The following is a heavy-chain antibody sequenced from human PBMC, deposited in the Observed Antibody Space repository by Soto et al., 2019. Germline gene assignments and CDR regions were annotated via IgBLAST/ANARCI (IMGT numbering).Heavy chain of an antibody. CDR3: ARVGYYYDSSGYYLAFDI. CDR1: GYTFTSYA. D-gene: IGHD3-22*01. Sequence: GASVKVSCKASGYTFTSYAIHWVRQAPGQRLEWMGWINTGNGHTKYSQKFQGRVTITRDTSASTAHMELSSLRSEDTAVYYCARVGYYYDSSGYYLAFDIWGQGTMVTVSS. V-gene: IGHV1-3*04. CDR2: INTGNGHT. J-gene: IGHJ3*02.